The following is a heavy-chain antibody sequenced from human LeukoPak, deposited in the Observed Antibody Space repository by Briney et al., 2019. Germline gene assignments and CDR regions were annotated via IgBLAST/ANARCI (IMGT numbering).Heavy chain of an antibody. D-gene: IGHD3-3*01. CDR3: ARGYDFWSGYRQRFDYYFDY. CDR1: GFTFSSYG. J-gene: IGHJ4*02. CDR2: INSDGSST. Sequence: AGGSLRLSCAASGFTFSSYGMHWVRQAPGKGLVWVSRINSDGSSTSYADSVKGRFTISRDNAKNTLYLQMNSLRAEDTAVYYCARGYDFWSGYRQRFDYYFDYWGQGTLVTVSS. V-gene: IGHV3-74*01.